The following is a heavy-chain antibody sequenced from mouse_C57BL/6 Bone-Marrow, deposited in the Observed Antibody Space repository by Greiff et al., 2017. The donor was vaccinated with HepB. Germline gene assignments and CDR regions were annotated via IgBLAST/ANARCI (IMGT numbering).Heavy chain of an antibody. Sequence: VQLQESGAELARPGASVKLSCKASGYTFTSYGISWVKQRTGQGLEWIGEIYPRSGNTYYNEKFKGKATLNADKSSSTAYMELRSLTSEDSAVYFCERGRRGSKDYWGQGTTLTVSS. J-gene: IGHJ2*01. CDR1: GYTFTSYG. CDR3: ERGRRGSKDY. V-gene: IGHV1-81*01. CDR2: IYPRSGNT. D-gene: IGHD1-1*01.